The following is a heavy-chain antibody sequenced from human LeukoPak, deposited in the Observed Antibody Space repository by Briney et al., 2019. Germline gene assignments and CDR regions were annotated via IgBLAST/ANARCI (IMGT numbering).Heavy chain of an antibody. J-gene: IGHJ4*02. CDR2: IIPILGIA. V-gene: IGHV1-69*02. Sequence: ASVKVSCKASGGTFSSYTISWVRQAPGQGLEWMGRIIPILGIANYAQKFQGRVTITTDESTSTAYMELSSLRSEDTAVYYCATSRDGYKFGKWTLIDYWGQGTLVTVSS. CDR1: GGTFSSYT. D-gene: IGHD5-24*01. CDR3: ATSRDGYKFGKWTLIDY.